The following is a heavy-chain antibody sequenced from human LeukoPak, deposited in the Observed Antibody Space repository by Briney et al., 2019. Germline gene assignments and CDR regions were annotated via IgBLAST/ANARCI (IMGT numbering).Heavy chain of an antibody. Sequence: SETLSLTCAVNGWSFNDYYWNWIRQPPGKGLEWIGEINARGDTNFNPSLKSRVTISVDTSKSQFSLRLTSMIAADTAVYYCARGQVPAARGYNWFDPWAQGTLVTVSS. CDR1: GWSFNDYY. J-gene: IGHJ5*02. V-gene: IGHV4-34*01. CDR2: INARGDT. D-gene: IGHD2-2*01. CDR3: ARGQVPAARGYNWFDP.